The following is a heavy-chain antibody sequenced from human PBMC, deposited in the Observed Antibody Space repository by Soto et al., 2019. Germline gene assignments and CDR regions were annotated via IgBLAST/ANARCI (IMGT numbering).Heavy chain of an antibody. CDR1: GYTFTVYY. CDR2: INPNSGGT. D-gene: IGHD6-13*01. CDR3: ARGVGIAAAATGYYYGMDV. J-gene: IGHJ6*02. Sequence: GPSVKVSCKASGYTFTVYYMHCVRQAPGQGLEWMGWINPNSGGTNYAQKFLGRVTMTRDTSISTAYMELSRLRSDDTAVYYCARGVGIAAAATGYYYGMDVWGQGTTVTVSS. V-gene: IGHV1-2*02.